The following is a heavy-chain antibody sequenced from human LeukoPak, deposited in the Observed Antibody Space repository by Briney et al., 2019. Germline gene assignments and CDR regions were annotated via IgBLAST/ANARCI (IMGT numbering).Heavy chain of an antibody. D-gene: IGHD6-13*01. CDR1: GFTLSSHW. CDR3: ASLGYNSWYAFDY. V-gene: IGHV3-74*01. CDR2: INSDGGAT. Sequence: GGSPRLSCAASGFTLSSHWAHCVPHAPGKGLVCVSRINSDGGATNYADSVKRRFTISRDNAKNTLYLQMNSLRAEDTAVYYCASLGYNSWYAFDYWGQGTLVTVSS. J-gene: IGHJ4*02.